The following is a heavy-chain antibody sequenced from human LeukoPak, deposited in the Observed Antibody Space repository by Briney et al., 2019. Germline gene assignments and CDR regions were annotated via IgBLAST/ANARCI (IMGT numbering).Heavy chain of an antibody. CDR2: ISSSSSYI. CDR1: GFTFSSYS. CDR3: ARDESAPSDIAVAGTLNY. J-gene: IGHJ4*02. V-gene: IGHV3-21*01. D-gene: IGHD6-19*01. Sequence: PGGSLRLSCAASGFTFSSYSMNWVRQAPGKGLEWVSSISSSSSYIYYADSVKGRFTISRDNAKNSLYLQMNSLRAEDTAVYYCARDESAPSDIAVAGTLNYWGQGTLVTVSS.